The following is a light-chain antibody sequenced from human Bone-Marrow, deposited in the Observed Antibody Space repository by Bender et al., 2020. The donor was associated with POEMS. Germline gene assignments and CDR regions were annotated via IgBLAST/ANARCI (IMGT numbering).Light chain of an antibody. CDR3: TSYAGGNMMV. Sequence: QSALTQPASVSGSPGQSITISCTGTSSDVGSYNLVSWYQQHPGKPPKLIIYQVNKRPLGVPDRFSGSKSGNTASLTVSGLQADDEAHYYCTSYAGGNMMVFGGGTQLTVL. V-gene: IGLV2-14*02. CDR1: SSDVGSYNL. J-gene: IGLJ3*02. CDR2: QVN.